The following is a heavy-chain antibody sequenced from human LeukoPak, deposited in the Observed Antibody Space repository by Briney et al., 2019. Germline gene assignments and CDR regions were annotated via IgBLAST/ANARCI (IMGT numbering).Heavy chain of an antibody. CDR3: AKDRRSSSWYRDFGY. V-gene: IGHV3-23*01. D-gene: IGHD6-13*01. CDR2: ISGSDDRT. J-gene: IGHJ4*02. CDR1: GFRFSSYA. Sequence: PGGSLRLSCAASGFRFSSYAMSWVRQAPGKGLEWVSAISGSDDRTYYADSVKGRFTISRDNSKNTLYLQMNTLRVEDTAVYYCAKDRRSSSWYRDFGYWGQGTLVTVSS.